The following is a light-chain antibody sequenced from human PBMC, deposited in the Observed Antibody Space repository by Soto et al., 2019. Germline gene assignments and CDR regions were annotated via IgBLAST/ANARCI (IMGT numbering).Light chain of an antibody. CDR2: GAS. CDR3: QQYGTPRSVT. CDR1: QSVSSN. J-gene: IGKJ5*01. Sequence: EIVLTQSADALPVSPGERATLSCRASQSVSSNLAWYQQKPGQTPRLIIYGASGRADGIPHRFSGSGFGTDFTLTISKVEPEDFAVYYCQQYGTPRSVTFCQGTLPEV. V-gene: IGKV3-20*01.